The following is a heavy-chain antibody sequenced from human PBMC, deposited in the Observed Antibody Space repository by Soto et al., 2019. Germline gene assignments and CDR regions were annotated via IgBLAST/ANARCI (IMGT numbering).Heavy chain of an antibody. CDR3: AKGGHSSGYYLDDAFDI. D-gene: IGHD3-22*01. Sequence: QVQLVESGGGVVQPGRSLRLSCAASGFTFSSYGMHWVRQAPGKGLEWVAVISYDGSNKYYADSVKGRFTISRDNSKNTLYLQMNSLRAEDTAVYYCAKGGHSSGYYLDDAFDIWGQGTMVTVSS. CDR1: GFTFSSYG. CDR2: ISYDGSNK. V-gene: IGHV3-30*18. J-gene: IGHJ3*02.